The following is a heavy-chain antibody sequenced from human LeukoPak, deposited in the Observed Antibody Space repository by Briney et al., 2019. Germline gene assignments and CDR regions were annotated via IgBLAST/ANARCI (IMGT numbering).Heavy chain of an antibody. V-gene: IGHV5-51*01. CDR3: ARIATMVRGVIIALDY. J-gene: IGHJ4*02. Sequence: GASLKISCKGSGYSFTSYWIGWVRQMPGKGLEWMGIIYPGDSDTRYSPSFQGQVTISADKSISTAYLQWSSLKASDTAMYYCARIATMVRGVIIALDYWGQGTLVTVSS. D-gene: IGHD3-10*01. CDR1: GYSFTSYW. CDR2: IYPGDSDT.